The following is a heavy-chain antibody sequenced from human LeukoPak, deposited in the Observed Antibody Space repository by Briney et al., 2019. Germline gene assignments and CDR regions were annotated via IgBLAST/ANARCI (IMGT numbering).Heavy chain of an antibody. Sequence: SETLSLTCTVSGGSISSGSYYWSWIRQPAGKGLEWIGRIYTSGSTYYNPSLKSRVTISVDTSKNQFSLKLSSVTAADTAVYYCARSGWGSSWYYFDSWGQGTLVTVSS. CDR3: ARSGWGSSWYYFDS. D-gene: IGHD6-13*01. V-gene: IGHV4-61*02. CDR1: GGSISSGSYY. CDR2: IYTSGST. J-gene: IGHJ4*02.